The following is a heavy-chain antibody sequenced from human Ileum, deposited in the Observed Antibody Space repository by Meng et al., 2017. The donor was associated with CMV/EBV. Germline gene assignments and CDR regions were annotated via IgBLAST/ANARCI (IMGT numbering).Heavy chain of an antibody. CDR2: ISDSGHMT. CDR1: GFSFSDFA. Sequence: QLLGSGGDFRQPGGSLTLSCAASGFSFSDFAMNWVRQAPGKGLEFVARISDSGHMTEYLDSVKGRFTISRDNSKNTVSLEMNSLRVEDTALYYCAKDLSVRSEFDSWGQGTLVTVSS. CDR3: AKDLSVRSEFDS. V-gene: IGHV3-23*01. D-gene: IGHD2/OR15-2a*01. J-gene: IGHJ4*02.